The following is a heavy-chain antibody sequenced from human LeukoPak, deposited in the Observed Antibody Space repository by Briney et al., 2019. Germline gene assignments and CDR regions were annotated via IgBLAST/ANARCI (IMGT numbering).Heavy chain of an antibody. CDR2: IYYSGST. D-gene: IGHD2-2*01. J-gene: IGHJ4*02. CDR1: GGSISSYY. Sequence: PPETPSLTCTVSGGSISSYYWSWIRQPPGKGLGWIGYIYYSGSTNYNPSLKSRDTISVDTSKNQFSLKLSSVTAADTAVYYCARCSSTSCSDFDYWGQATVVADCS. CDR3: ARCSSTSCSDFDY. V-gene: IGHV4-59*01.